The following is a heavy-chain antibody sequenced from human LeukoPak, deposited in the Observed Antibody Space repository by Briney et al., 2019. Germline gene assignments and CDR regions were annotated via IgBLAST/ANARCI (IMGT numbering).Heavy chain of an antibody. D-gene: IGHD3-22*01. CDR1: GGSITSGSYY. V-gene: IGHV4-39*01. Sequence: TSETLSLTCTVSGGSITSGSYYWGWIRQPPGKGLEWIGSIYYSGSTYYNPSLKSRVTVSVDTSKNQFSLKLSSVTAADTAVYYCSRQVVGNDYWGQGTLVTVSS. CDR3: SRQVVGNDY. J-gene: IGHJ4*02. CDR2: IYYSGST.